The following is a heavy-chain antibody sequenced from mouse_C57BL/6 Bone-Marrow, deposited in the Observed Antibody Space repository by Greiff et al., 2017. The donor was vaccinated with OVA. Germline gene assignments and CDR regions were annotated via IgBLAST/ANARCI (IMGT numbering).Heavy chain of an antibody. CDR3: ARDLTGRAY. CDR2: SRNKANDYTT. V-gene: IGHV7-1*01. Sequence: EVKLVESGGGLVQSGRSLRLSCATSGFTFSDFYMEWVRQAPGKGLEWIAASRNKANDYTTEYSASVKGRFIVSRDTSQSLLYHQRNALRAEDTAIYYCARDLTGRAYWGQGTLVTVSA. CDR1: GFTFSDFY. J-gene: IGHJ3*01.